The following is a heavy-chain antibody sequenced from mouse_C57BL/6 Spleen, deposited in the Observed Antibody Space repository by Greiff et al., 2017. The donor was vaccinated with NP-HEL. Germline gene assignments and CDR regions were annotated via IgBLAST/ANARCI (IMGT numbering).Heavy chain of an antibody. Sequence: EVKLVESEGGLVQPGSSMKLSCTASGFTFSDYYMAWVRQVPEKGLEWVANINYDGSSTYYLDSLKSRFIISRDNAKNILYLQMSSLKSEDTATYYCARVPYYYGSPYYYAMDYWGQGTSVTVSS. D-gene: IGHD1-1*01. CDR2: INYDGSST. V-gene: IGHV5-16*01. CDR3: ARVPYYYGSPYYYAMDY. J-gene: IGHJ4*01. CDR1: GFTFSDYY.